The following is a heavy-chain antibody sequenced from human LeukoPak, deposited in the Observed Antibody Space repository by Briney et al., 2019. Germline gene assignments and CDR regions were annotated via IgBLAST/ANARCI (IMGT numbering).Heavy chain of an antibody. V-gene: IGHV4-31*03. CDR1: GGSFNINGYY. D-gene: IGHD3-16*01. Sequence: SQTLSLTCTVSGGSFNINGYYWSWIRQHPGRGLEWIGYINYSGGVYYYQSLESRVAISVDTSKSQFSLNLSSVTAADTAVYYCARSYVADGLGRYFYFDYWGQGILVTVSS. CDR2: INYSGGV. CDR3: ARSYVADGLGRYFYFDY. J-gene: IGHJ4*02.